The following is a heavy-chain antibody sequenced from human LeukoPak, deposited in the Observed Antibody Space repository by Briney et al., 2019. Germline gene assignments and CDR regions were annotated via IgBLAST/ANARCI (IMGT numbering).Heavy chain of an antibody. D-gene: IGHD1-7*01. CDR3: ARRGNNWNYGGLAY. V-gene: IGHV1-8*03. CDR2: MNPNSGNT. CDR1: GYTFTSYD. Sequence: GASVKVSCKASGYTFTSYDINWVRQATGQGLEWMGWMNPNSGNTGYAQKFQGRVTITRNTSISTAYMELSSLRSEDTAVYYCARRGNNWNYGGLAYWGQGTLVTVSS. J-gene: IGHJ4*02.